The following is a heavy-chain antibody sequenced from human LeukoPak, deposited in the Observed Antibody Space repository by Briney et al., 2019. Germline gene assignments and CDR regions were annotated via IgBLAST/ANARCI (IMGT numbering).Heavy chain of an antibody. CDR3: ASFSRDGYNMGEPYFDY. D-gene: IGHD5-24*01. J-gene: IGHJ4*02. CDR1: GYTFTGYY. Sequence: GASVKVSCKASGYTFTGYYMHWVRQAPGQGLEWMGWINPNSGGTNYAQKFQGRVTMTRDTSISTAYMELSRLRSDDTAVYYCASFSRDGYNMGEPYFDYWGRGTLVTVSS. V-gene: IGHV1-2*02. CDR2: INPNSGGT.